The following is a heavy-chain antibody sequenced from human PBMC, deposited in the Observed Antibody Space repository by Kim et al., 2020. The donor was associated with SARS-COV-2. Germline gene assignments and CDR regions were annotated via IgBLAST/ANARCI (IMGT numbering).Heavy chain of an antibody. D-gene: IGHD3-16*01. CDR2: ST. J-gene: IGHJ3*02. V-gene: IGHV3-20*01. CDR3: ARDAGGAFDI. Sequence: STGYADAVNGRYTISRDNAKNSLYLQMNSLRDEDTALYHCARDAGGAFDIWGQGTMVTVSS.